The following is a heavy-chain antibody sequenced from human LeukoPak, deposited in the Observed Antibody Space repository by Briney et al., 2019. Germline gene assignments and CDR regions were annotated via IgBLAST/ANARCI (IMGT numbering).Heavy chain of an antibody. V-gene: IGHV3-21*01. J-gene: IGHJ4*02. CDR2: ISSSSSYI. D-gene: IGHD4-17*01. CDR1: GFTSSSDS. Sequence: PGGSLRLSCAASGFTSSSDSMNWVRQAPGKGLEWVSSISSSSSYIYYADSVKGRFTISRDNAKNSLYLQMNSLRAEDTAVYYCARETTVTSSFDYWGQGTLVTVSS. CDR3: ARETTVTSSFDY.